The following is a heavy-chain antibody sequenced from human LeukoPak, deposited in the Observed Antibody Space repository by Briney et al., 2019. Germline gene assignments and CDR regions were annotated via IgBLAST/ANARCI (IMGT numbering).Heavy chain of an antibody. Sequence: ASVTVSCKASGYTFTSYGISWLRQAPGQGREWMGWISAYNGNTKYEQNPQGRGTMITDTSTRTAYMELRSLRSDDTAVYYCGRDSSGVVVVAANTFNYYCGMDVRRQATTLTVPS. CDR3: GRDSSGVVVVAANTFNYYCGMDV. CDR1: GYTFTSYG. CDR2: ISAYNGNT. D-gene: IGHD2-15*01. J-gene: IGHJ6*01. V-gene: IGHV1-18*01.